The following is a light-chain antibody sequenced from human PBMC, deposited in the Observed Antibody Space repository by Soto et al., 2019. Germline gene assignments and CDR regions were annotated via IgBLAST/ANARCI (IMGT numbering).Light chain of an antibody. J-gene: IGLJ1*01. CDR2: EVS. CDR1: SSDVGGYNY. V-gene: IGLV2-14*01. CDR3: TSHTSSSTPV. Sequence: QSVLTQPASVSGSPGQPITISCTGTSSDVGGYNYVSWYQQHPGKAPKLMIYEVSNRPSGVSDRFSGSKSGNTASLTISVLRAEAEADYYCTSHTSSSTPVFGTGTKVTVL.